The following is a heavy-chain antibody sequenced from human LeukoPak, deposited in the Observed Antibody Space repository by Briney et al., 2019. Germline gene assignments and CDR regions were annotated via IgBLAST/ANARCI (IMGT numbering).Heavy chain of an antibody. CDR3: AKDPRRDSGS. J-gene: IGHJ4*02. Sequence: TGGSLRLSCAASGFAFNTYWMNWVRQAPGKGLEWVSAIGGGGGPTVYADSVKGRFIISRDNSKNTLYLQMNSLRVDDTAVYYCAKDPRRDSGSWGQGTLVTVSS. CDR1: GFAFNTYW. V-gene: IGHV3-23*01. D-gene: IGHD3-10*01. CDR2: IGGGGGPT.